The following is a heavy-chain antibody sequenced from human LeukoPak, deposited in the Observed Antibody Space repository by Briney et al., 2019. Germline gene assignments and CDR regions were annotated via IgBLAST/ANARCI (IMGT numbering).Heavy chain of an antibody. V-gene: IGHV4-39*07. CDR1: GGSISTSNYY. Sequence: PSETLSLTCTVSGGSISTSNYYWGWIRQPPGKGLEWIGNIFYSGSTYYSPSLKSRVTISVDTSKNQFSLKLSSVTAADTAVYYCARALKRYTAMATNYYYYYMDVWGKGTTVTISS. D-gene: IGHD5-18*01. J-gene: IGHJ6*03. CDR3: ARALKRYTAMATNYYYYYMDV. CDR2: IFYSGST.